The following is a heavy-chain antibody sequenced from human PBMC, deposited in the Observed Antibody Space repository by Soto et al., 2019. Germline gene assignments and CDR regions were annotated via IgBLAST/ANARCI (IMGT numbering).Heavy chain of an antibody. CDR1: GGSISSGGYY. Sequence: QVQLQESGPGLVKPSQTLSLTCTVSGGSISSGGYYWSWIRQHPGKGLEWIGYIYYSGSTYYNPSLKSRVTRSVDTSKNQFSLKLSSVTAADTAVYYCARRDSSLTTHFDYWGQGTLVTVSS. CDR3: ARRDSSLTTHFDY. D-gene: IGHD3-9*01. V-gene: IGHV4-31*03. J-gene: IGHJ4*02. CDR2: IYYSGST.